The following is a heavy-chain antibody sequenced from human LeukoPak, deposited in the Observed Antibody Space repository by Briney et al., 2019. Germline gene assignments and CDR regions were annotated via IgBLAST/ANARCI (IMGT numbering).Heavy chain of an antibody. V-gene: IGHV4-34*01. CDR2: INHSGST. J-gene: IGHJ5*02. D-gene: IGHD3-16*02. Sequence: SETLPLTCAVYGGSFSGYYWSWIRQPPGKGLEWIGEINHSGSTNYNPSLKSRVTISVDTSKNQFSLKLSAVTAADTAVYYCALRGGYDYVWGSYRRFDPWGQGTLVTVSS. CDR1: GGSFSGYY. CDR3: ALRGGYDYVWGSYRRFDP.